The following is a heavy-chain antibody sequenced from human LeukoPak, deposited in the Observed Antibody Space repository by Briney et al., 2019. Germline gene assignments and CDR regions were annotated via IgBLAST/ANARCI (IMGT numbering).Heavy chain of an antibody. CDR2: ISAYNGNT. CDR1: GYTFTSYG. J-gene: IGHJ4*02. D-gene: IGHD3-22*01. CDR3: AREVNYYDSSGYFPFDY. Sequence: ASVKVSCKASGYTFTSYGISWVRQAPGQGLEWMGWISAYNGNTNYAQKLQGRVTMTTDTSTSTAYMELRSLRSDDTAVYYCAREVNYYDSSGYFPFDYWGQGTLVTVSS. V-gene: IGHV1-18*01.